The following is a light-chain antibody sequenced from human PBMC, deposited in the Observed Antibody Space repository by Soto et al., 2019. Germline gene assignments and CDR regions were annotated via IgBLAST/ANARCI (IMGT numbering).Light chain of an antibody. Sequence: QSALTQPRSVSGSPGQSVTIPCTGISTDVGNNYVSWYQQYPGKAPKLIIYDVRKWPSGVPDRFSGSKSGNTASLTISGIRTEDQADYHCCSFAGRYTVMCGGGPKLTVL. J-gene: IGLJ3*02. CDR2: DVR. CDR1: STDVGNNY. CDR3: CSFAGRYTVM. V-gene: IGLV2-11*01.